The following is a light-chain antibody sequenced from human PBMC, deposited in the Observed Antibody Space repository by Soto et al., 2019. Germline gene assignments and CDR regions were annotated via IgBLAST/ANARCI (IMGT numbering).Light chain of an antibody. V-gene: IGKV3-11*01. CDR2: DAS. J-gene: IGKJ5*01. Sequence: EVVMTQSPATLSVSPGERATLSCRASQSVSSNLAWYQQKHGQAPRLLIYDASHRATGIPARFSGSGSGTDFTLTISSLEPEDFAVYYCQRRGSWITFGQGTRLEIK. CDR1: QSVSSN. CDR3: QRRGSWIT.